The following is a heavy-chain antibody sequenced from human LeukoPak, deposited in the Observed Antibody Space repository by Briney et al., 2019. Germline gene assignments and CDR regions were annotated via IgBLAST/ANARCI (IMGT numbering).Heavy chain of an antibody. CDR2: IQQDGSEK. Sequence: GGSLRLSCAASGFKFSDHYIDGVGQAPGRGREGVANIQQDGSEKSYVDSVKGRFIISRDNAKNSLYLQMNSLRAEDTAVYYCARVRKLRTRGVMDPLDYWGQGTLVTVSS. D-gene: IGHD3-10*01. CDR3: ARVRKLRTRGVMDPLDY. CDR1: GFKFSDHY. V-gene: IGHV3-7*01. J-gene: IGHJ4*02.